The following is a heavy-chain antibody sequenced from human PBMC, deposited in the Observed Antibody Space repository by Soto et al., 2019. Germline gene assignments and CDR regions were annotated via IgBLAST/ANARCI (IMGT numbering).Heavy chain of an antibody. CDR3: ARDSYGDSISPQPYYYGMDV. V-gene: IGHV3-30-3*01. J-gene: IGHJ6*02. Sequence: QVQLVESGGGVVQPGRSLRLSCAASGFTFSSYAMHWVRQAPGKGLEWVAVISYDGSNKYYADSVKGRFTISRDNSKNTLYLQMNSLRAEDTAVYYCARDSYGDSISPQPYYYGMDVWGRGTTVTVSS. CDR2: ISYDGSNK. CDR1: GFTFSSYA. D-gene: IGHD4-17*01.